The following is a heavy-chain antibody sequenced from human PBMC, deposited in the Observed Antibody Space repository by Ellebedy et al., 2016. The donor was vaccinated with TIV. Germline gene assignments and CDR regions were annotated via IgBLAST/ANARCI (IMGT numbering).Heavy chain of an antibody. Sequence: SETLSLXCAVYYGSFSGYYWSWVRQSPGKGLEWIGDINHSGNTNYNPSLKDRVTISVDTSKNQFSLKLSYVTAADMSVYYCARGRTDIVTKPNYFDSWGQGTLVTVSS. J-gene: IGHJ4*02. CDR2: INHSGNT. CDR1: YGSFSGYY. V-gene: IGHV4-34*01. D-gene: IGHD5-18*01. CDR3: ARGRTDIVTKPNYFDS.